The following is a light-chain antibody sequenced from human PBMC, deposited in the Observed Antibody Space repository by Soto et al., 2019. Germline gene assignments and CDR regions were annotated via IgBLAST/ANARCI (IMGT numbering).Light chain of an antibody. Sequence: IQMTKSPCTRSASVGDKITITCRDSQSISSWLAWYQQKPGKAPKLLIYKASSLESGVPSRLSGSGSGTEFTLTISSRQSEDFAVSFCQQSNCWPETLGRGTKVDIK. CDR3: QQSNCWPET. CDR1: QSISSW. J-gene: IGKJ1*01. V-gene: IGKV1-5*03. CDR2: KAS.